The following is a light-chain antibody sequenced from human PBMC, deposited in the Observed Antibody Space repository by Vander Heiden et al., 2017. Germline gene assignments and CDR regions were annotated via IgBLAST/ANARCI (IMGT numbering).Light chain of an antibody. CDR1: QSISSW. J-gene: IGKJ1*01. Sequence: DIQMTQSPSTLSASVGDRVTITCRASQSISSWLAWYQQKPGNAPKLLIYKASNLEPGVPSRFSGSGSGTEFTLTISSLQPDDCATYYCQQYNSYSWTFGQGTKVESK. CDR3: QQYNSYSWT. CDR2: KAS. V-gene: IGKV1-5*03.